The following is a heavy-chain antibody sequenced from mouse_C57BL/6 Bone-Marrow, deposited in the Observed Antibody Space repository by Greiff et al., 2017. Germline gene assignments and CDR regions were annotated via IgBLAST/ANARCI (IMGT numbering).Heavy chain of an antibody. CDR1: GYSFTGYF. V-gene: IGHV1-20*01. D-gene: IGHD1-1*01. Sequence: EVQLQQSGPELVKPGDSVKISCKASGYSFTGYFMNWVMQSHGKSLEWIGRINPYNGDTFYNQKFKGKATLTVDKSSSTAHMELRSLTSEDSAVYYCARGGNYYGSSYLAYWGQGTLVTVSA. CDR3: ARGGNYYGSSYLAY. CDR2: INPYNGDT. J-gene: IGHJ3*01.